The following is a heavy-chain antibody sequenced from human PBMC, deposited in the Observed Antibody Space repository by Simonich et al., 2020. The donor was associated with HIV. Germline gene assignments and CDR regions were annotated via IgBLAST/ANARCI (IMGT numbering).Heavy chain of an antibody. Sequence: QVQLQESGPGLVKPSETLSLTCTVSGVSFSTYYWSWIRQPPGKGLAWIGYIYYSGTTNYNPSLKSRGTISVDTSKKQFSLKLSSVTAADTAVYYCARQPRIAAAGCGWFDPWGQGTLVTVSS. CDR2: IYYSGTT. V-gene: IGHV4-59*01. CDR1: GVSFSTYY. CDR3: ARQPRIAAAGCGWFDP. D-gene: IGHD6-13*01. J-gene: IGHJ5*02.